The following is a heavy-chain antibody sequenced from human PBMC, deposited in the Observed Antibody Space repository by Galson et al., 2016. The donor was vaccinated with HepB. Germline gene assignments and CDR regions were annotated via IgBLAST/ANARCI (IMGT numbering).Heavy chain of an antibody. J-gene: IGHJ4*02. D-gene: IGHD3-10*01. CDR3: ARPYHFGSGNQYKMVPPLLWTWAY. CDR1: GFTSSSYA. Sequence: SLRLSCAASGFTSSSYAMHWVRQAPGKGLEWVTVISFDGSKKYYADSVRGRFTISRDNSKNTLHLQMNSLRAEDTAVYYCARPYHFGSGNQYKMVPPLLWTWAYWGQGALVTVSS. CDR2: ISFDGSKK. V-gene: IGHV3-30*04.